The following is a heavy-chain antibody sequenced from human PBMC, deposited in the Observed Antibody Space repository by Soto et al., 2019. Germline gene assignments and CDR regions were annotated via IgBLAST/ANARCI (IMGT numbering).Heavy chain of an antibody. Sequence: QVQLQESGSGLVKPSQTLSLTCTVSGGSISSGGYYWSWIRQHPGKGLEWIGYISYSGSTYYNPSLKSRVSISVDTSKNQFSLKLSSVTAADTAVYYCARVVQLWYHCDYWGQGTLVTVSS. V-gene: IGHV4-31*03. CDR1: GGSISSGGYY. CDR2: ISYSGST. CDR3: ARVVQLWYHCDY. J-gene: IGHJ4*02. D-gene: IGHD5-18*01.